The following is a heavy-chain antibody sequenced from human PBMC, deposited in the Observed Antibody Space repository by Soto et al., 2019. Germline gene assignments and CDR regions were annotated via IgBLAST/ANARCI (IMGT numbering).Heavy chain of an antibody. J-gene: IGHJ4*02. CDR2: IYWHDDK. D-gene: IGHD4-17*01. CDR3: AHRRTVTMIDY. Sequence: GSCPTLVNPTQTLTLTCTVSGFSLSTSGMVXGWIRQPPGKAPEWLAFIYWHDDKRYNPSLRNRLAITKDTSRDQVVLTMTNMDPVDTATYYCAHRRTVTMIDYWGQGTLVTVSS. CDR1: GFSLSTSGMV. V-gene: IGHV2-5*01.